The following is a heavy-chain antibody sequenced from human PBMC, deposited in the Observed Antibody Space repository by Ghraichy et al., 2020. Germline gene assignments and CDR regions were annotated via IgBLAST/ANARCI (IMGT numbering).Heavy chain of an antibody. CDR3: AKNKDGYNWAFHH. CDR2: IYSDAST. Sequence: GESLNISCAASGFTVSSNYMSWVRQAPGKGLEWVSVIYSDASTYYADSVRGRFTISRHNSQNTLYLQMNSLRVEDTAVYYCAKNKDGYNWAFHHWGQGTLVTVSS. V-gene: IGHV3-53*04. J-gene: IGHJ1*01. D-gene: IGHD5-24*01. CDR1: GFTVSSNY.